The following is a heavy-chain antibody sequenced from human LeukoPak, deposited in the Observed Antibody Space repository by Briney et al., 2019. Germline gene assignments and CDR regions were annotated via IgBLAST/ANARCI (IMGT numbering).Heavy chain of an antibody. CDR3: ARDKPRGSYYGSIDS. D-gene: IGHD1-26*01. CDR1: GFTFSSYW. Sequence: GGSLRLSCEASGFTFSSYWMSWVRQAPGKGLEWVANIRDDGGETYYVDSVKGRFTISRDNAKSSLFLQMNSLRAEDAAVYYCARDKPRGSYYGSIDSWGQGTLVTVSS. CDR2: IRDDGGET. J-gene: IGHJ4*02. V-gene: IGHV3-7*01.